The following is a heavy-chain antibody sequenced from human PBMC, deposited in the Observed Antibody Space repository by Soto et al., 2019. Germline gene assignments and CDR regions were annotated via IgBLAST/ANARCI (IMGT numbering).Heavy chain of an antibody. CDR1: GFTFSSYS. J-gene: IGHJ2*01. V-gene: IGHV3-21*01. D-gene: IGHD4-17*01. CDR2: ISSSSSYI. Sequence: EVQLVESGGGLVKPGGSLRLSCAASGFTFSSYSMNWVRQAPGKGLEWVSSISSSSSYIYYADSVKGRFTISRDNAKNSVYLQMNSLRAEDTAVYYCAREATVTTWYFDLWGRGTLVTVSS. CDR3: AREATVTTWYFDL.